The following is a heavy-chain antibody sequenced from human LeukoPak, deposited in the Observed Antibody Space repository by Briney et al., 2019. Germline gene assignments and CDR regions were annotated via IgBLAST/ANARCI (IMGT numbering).Heavy chain of an antibody. V-gene: IGHV3-9*01. J-gene: IGHJ6*02. CDR3: GRDISAGGMDV. CDR1: GPNLNGFA. Sequence: GGSLRLSGAASGPNLNGFAMHWVRQASGKGLEWVSGLDFNSGRVGYADAVKGRFTISRDIAKNTLYLEMNRLRVEDTALYYCGRDISAGGMDVWGQGTTVTVSS. CDR2: LDFNSGRV.